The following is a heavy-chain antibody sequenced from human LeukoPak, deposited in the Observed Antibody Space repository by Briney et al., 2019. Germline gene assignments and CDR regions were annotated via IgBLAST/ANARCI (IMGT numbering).Heavy chain of an antibody. D-gene: IGHD3-22*01. Sequence: SQTLSLTCTVSGGSISSGSYYWSWIRQPAGKGLEWIGRIYTGGTTRYNPSLKSRVTVSVDTSKNQFSLKLSSVTAADTAVYYCARRSITMIVVVITYGWFDPWGQGTLVTVSS. CDR2: IYTGGTT. V-gene: IGHV4-61*02. CDR3: ARRSITMIVVVITYGWFDP. CDR1: GGSISSGSYY. J-gene: IGHJ5*02.